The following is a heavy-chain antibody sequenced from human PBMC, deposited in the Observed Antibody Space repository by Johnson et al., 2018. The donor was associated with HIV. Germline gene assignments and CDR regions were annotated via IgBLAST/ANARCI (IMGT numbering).Heavy chain of an antibody. Sequence: MLLVESGGGLVKPGGSLRLSCAASGFTFSNAWMSWVRQAPGKGLEWVGRIKSKTDGGTTDYAAPVKGRFTISRDDSKNTLYLQMNSLRAEDTAVYYCATGYYNFWGAYAHDAFDVWGQGTVVTVSS. D-gene: IGHD3-3*01. V-gene: IGHV3-15*01. CDR1: GFTFSNAW. J-gene: IGHJ3*01. CDR3: ATGYYNFWGAYAHDAFDV. CDR2: IKSKTDGGTT.